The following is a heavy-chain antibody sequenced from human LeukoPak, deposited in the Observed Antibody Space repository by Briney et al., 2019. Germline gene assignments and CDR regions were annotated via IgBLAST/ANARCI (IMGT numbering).Heavy chain of an antibody. CDR2: FDPEDGET. Sequence: ASVKVSCKFSGYTLTELSMHWVRQAPGKGLGWMGGFDPEDGETIYAQKFQGRVTMTEDTSTDTAYMELSSLRSEDTAVYYCATDECTGCRGRYLRWGQGTLVTVSS. CDR3: ATDECTGCRGRYLR. V-gene: IGHV1-24*01. D-gene: IGHD3-9*01. J-gene: IGHJ4*02. CDR1: GYTLTELS.